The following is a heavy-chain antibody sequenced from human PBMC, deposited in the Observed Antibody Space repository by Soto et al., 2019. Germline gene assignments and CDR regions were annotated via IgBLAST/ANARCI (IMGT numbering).Heavy chain of an antibody. D-gene: IGHD2-15*01. Sequence: QVQLVQSGAEVKKPGSSVKVSCKASGGTFSSYAISWVRQAPGQGLEWMGGIIPICGTANYAKKFQGRVTIAADESKSTAYKVLSSMRSEDTAVYYWAGVKDVGQVSPYNWFDPWGQGTLVTVSS. V-gene: IGHV1-69*01. CDR3: AGVKDVGQVSPYNWFDP. CDR2: IIPICGTA. J-gene: IGHJ5*02. CDR1: GGTFSSYA.